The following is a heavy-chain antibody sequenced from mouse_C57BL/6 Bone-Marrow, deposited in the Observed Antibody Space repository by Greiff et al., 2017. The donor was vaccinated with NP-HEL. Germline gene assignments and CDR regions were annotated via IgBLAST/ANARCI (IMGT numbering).Heavy chain of an antibody. CDR2: IRSKSNNYAT. J-gene: IGHJ4*01. CDR3: VRQGYYYAMDY. V-gene: IGHV10-1*01. Sequence: EVHLVESGGGLVQPKGSLKLSCAASGFSFNTYAMNWVRQAPGKGLEWVARIRSKSNNYATYYADSVKDRLTISRDDSESMLYLQMNHLKTEDTAMYFCVRQGYYYAMDYWGQGTSVTVSS. CDR1: GFSFNTYA.